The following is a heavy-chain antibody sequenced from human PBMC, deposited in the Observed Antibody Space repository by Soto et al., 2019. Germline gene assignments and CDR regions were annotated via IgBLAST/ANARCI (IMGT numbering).Heavy chain of an antibody. CDR3: ARTYSKYFSSSESDY. CDR2: ISGYNGNT. D-gene: IGHD6-6*01. J-gene: IGHJ4*02. Sequence: VQLVQSGAEVKKPGASVKVSCKASDYTFTNYGISWVRQAPGQGLEWMGWISGYNGNTNSAQRLQGRVTMTTDTYTSTGYMELRSLRSDDTAVYYCARTYSKYFSSSESDYWGQGTLVTVSS. V-gene: IGHV1-18*01. CDR1: DYTFTNYG.